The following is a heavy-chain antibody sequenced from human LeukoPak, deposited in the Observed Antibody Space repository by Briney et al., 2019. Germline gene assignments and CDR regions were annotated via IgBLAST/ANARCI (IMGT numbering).Heavy chain of an antibody. J-gene: IGHJ3*02. V-gene: IGHV4-59*01. Sequence: KASETLSLTCTVSGGSISSYYWSWIRQPPGKGLEWIGYIYYSGSTNYNPSLKSRVTISVDTSKNQFSLKLSSVTAADTAVYYCARVGTTPASLPQWLVRVGDAFDIWGQGTMVTVSS. CDR1: GGSISSYY. D-gene: IGHD6-19*01. CDR2: IYYSGST. CDR3: ARVGTTPASLPQWLVRVGDAFDI.